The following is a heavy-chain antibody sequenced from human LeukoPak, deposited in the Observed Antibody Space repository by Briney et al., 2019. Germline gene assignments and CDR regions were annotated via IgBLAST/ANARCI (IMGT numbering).Heavy chain of an antibody. D-gene: IGHD3-10*01. V-gene: IGHV3-30-3*02. CDR2: ISYDGINE. Sequence: GGSLRLSCAASGFTFSTYAMHWVRQAPGKGLEWVALISYDGINEDYADSVKGRFTISRDNSKNTLYLQMNSLRDEDTAVYYCAKLRGSGTYYSHFDYWGQGTLVTVSS. J-gene: IGHJ4*02. CDR1: GFTFSTYA. CDR3: AKLRGSGTYYSHFDY.